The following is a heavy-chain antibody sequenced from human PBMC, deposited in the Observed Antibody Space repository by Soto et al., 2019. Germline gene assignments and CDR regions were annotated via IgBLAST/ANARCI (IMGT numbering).Heavy chain of an antibody. CDR1: GGSMSGQH. Sequence: QVQLQESGPGLVKPSETLSLTCTVSGGSMSGQHRSWIRQPPGKGLEWIGHHSDSTNYNPSLKSRVTISTDTSKNQFSLKLSSVTAADTAVYYCATYSVGEGGRGYWGQGTLVTVSS. V-gene: IGHV4-4*09. J-gene: IGHJ4*02. D-gene: IGHD5-12*01. CDR3: ATYSVGEGGRGY. CDR2: HHSDST.